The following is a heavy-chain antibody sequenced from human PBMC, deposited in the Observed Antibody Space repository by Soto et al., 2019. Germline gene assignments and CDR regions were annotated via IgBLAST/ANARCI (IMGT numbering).Heavy chain of an antibody. V-gene: IGHV1-69*13. CDR2: IIPIFGTA. CDR3: ARGSEVVAAAVNGMDV. J-gene: IGHJ6*02. Sequence: SVKVSCKASGGTFSSYAISWVRQAPGQGLEWMGGIIPIFGTANYAQKFQGRVTITADESTSTAYMELSSLRSEDTAVYYCARGSEVVAAAVNGMDVWGQGTTVTVSS. CDR1: GGTFSSYA. D-gene: IGHD6-13*01.